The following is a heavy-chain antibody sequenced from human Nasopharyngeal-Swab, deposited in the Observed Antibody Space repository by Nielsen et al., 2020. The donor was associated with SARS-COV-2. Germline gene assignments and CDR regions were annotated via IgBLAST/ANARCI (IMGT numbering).Heavy chain of an antibody. D-gene: IGHD2-15*01. Sequence: GESLKISCAASGFTVSSNYMSWVRQAPGKGLEWVSVIYSGGSTYYADSVKGRFTISRDNSKHTLYLQMNSLRAEDTAVYYCARATPWDVWGQGTTVTVSS. J-gene: IGHJ6*02. CDR1: GFTVSSNY. CDR3: ARATPWDV. CDR2: IYSGGST. V-gene: IGHV3-53*01.